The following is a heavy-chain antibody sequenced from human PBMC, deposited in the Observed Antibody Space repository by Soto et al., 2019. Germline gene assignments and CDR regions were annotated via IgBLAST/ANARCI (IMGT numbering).Heavy chain of an antibody. CDR2: INPNNDDT. CDR1: GYSFTDYY. J-gene: IGHJ5*02. V-gene: IGHV1-2*02. Sequence: ASVKVSCKASGYSFTDYYMHWVRQAPGQGLEWMGWINPNNDDTSYAQKFQGRVTMTRDTSISTGDMEGSRLRYDDTAVYYCARGRGRAVPSAIDIDGPWGRGTLVTVSS. D-gene: IGHD3-10*01. CDR3: ARGRGRAVPSAIDIDGP.